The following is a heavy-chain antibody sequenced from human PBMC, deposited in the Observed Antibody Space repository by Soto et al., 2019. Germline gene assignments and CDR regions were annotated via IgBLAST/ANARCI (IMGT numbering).Heavy chain of an antibody. V-gene: IGHV3-30*18. D-gene: IGHD1-20*01. J-gene: IGHJ4*02. CDR1: GFTFSNYG. Sequence: QVQLVESGGGVVQPGRSLRLSCAASGFTFSNYGMHWVRQAPGKGLEWVAVISYDGSNKYYADSVKGRFTISRDNSKNTLYLQMDSLRAEDTAVYYCAKVGPRRDNWNYRDHCGQGTLVTFSS. CDR2: ISYDGSNK. CDR3: AKVGPRRDNWNYRDH.